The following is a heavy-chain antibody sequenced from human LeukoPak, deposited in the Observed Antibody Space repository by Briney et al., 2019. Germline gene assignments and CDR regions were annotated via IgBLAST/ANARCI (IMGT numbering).Heavy chain of an antibody. D-gene: IGHD3-10*01. CDR3: AKDVRLVRGVNYGSIIDYFDY. V-gene: IGHV3-23*01. CDR2: ISGSGGST. CDR1: GFTFSSYA. Sequence: GGSLRLSCAASGFTFSSYAMSWVRQAPGKGLGWVSAISGSGGSTYYADSVKGRFTISRDSSKNTLYLQMNSLRAEDTAVYYCAKDVRLVRGVNYGSIIDYFDYWGQGTLVTVSS. J-gene: IGHJ4*02.